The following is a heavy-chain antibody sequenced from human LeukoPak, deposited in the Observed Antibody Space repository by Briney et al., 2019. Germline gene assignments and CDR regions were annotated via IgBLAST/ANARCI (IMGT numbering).Heavy chain of an antibody. CDR3: ARRVGGTPDY. CDR2: ISSSGGTT. V-gene: IGHV3-23*01. CDR1: GFTFSTYA. J-gene: IGHJ4*02. Sequence: GGSLRLSCAASGFTFSTYAVNWVRQAPGKGLEWVSAISSSGGTTYYADSVKGRFSISRDNSKNTLYLRMNSLRADDTALYYCARRVGGTPDYWGRGTLVTVSS. D-gene: IGHD6-19*01.